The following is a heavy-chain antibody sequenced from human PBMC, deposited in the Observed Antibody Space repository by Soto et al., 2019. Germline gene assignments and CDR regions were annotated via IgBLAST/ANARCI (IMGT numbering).Heavy chain of an antibody. CDR1: GGSFSGYY. CDR2: INHSGST. J-gene: IGHJ4*02. Sequence: SETLSLTCAVYGGSFSGYYWSWIRQPPGKGLEWIGEINHSGSTNYNPSLKSRVTISVDTSKNQFSLKLSSVTAADTAVYYCARKTARDFWSGYTDYWGQGTLVTVSS. D-gene: IGHD3-3*01. V-gene: IGHV4-34*01. CDR3: ARKTARDFWSGYTDY.